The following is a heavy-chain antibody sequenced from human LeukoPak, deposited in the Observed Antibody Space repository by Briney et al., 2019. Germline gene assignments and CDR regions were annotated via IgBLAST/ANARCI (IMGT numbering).Heavy chain of an antibody. D-gene: IGHD3-22*01. V-gene: IGHV4-39*01. CDR3: ARQWEGRGNYYDSSGYYQSDY. Sequence: SETLSLTCTVSGASISSGDYYWGWIRQSPGRGPEWIGSIYYSGSTYYNPSLKSRVTISVDTSKNQFSLKLSSVTAADTAVYYCARQWEGRGNYYDSSGYYQSDYWGQGTLVTVSS. CDR1: GASISSGDYY. J-gene: IGHJ4*02. CDR2: IYYSGST.